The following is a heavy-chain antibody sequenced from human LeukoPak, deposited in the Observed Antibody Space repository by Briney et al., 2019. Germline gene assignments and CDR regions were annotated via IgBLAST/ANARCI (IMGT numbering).Heavy chain of an antibody. CDR1: GGTFSSYA. Sequence: SVKVSCKASGGTFSSYAISWVRQAPGQGLEWMGRIIPIFGIANYAQKFQGRVTITADESTSTAYMELSSLRSEDTAVYYCARVYSSSWYPRDAFDIWGQGTMVTVSS. CDR2: IIPIFGIA. CDR3: ARVYSSSWYPRDAFDI. J-gene: IGHJ3*02. D-gene: IGHD6-13*01. V-gene: IGHV1-69*13.